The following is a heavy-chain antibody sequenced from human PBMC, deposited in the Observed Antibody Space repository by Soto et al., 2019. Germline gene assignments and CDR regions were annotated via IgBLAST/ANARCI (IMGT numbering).Heavy chain of an antibody. CDR2: IYYSGST. Sequence: PSETLSLTCTVSGGSISSYYWSWIRQPPGKGLEWIGYIYYSGSTNYNPSLKSRVTISVDTSKNQFSLKLSSVTAADTAVYYCARGDTEDYWGKGTLVTVSS. V-gene: IGHV4-59*01. J-gene: IGHJ4*02. CDR3: ARGDTEDY. D-gene: IGHD5-18*01. CDR1: GGSISSYY.